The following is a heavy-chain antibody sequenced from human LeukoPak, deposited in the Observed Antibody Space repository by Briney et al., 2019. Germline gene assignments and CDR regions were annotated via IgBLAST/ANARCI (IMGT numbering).Heavy chain of an antibody. CDR1: GYTFTDYY. J-gene: IGHJ4*02. V-gene: IGHV1-8*02. CDR2: INPNSGNT. Sequence: ASVKVSCKASGYTFTDYYLHWVRQAPGQGLEWMGWINPNSGNTGYAQKFQGRVTMTRNTSISTAYMELSSLRSEDTAVYYCARGNFVRYSSGWGNDYWGQGTLVTVSS. CDR3: ARGNFVRYSSGWGNDY. D-gene: IGHD6-19*01.